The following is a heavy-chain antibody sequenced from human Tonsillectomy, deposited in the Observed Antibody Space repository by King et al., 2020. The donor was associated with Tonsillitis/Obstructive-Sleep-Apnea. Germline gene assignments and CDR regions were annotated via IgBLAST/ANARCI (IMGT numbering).Heavy chain of an antibody. CDR2: ISGYNGNT. CDR1: GYTFSSYG. CDR3: ARVRVTFGGVRSYYMAV. Sequence: VQLVESGAEVKKPGASVNVSCKASGYTFSSYGISWVRQAPGQGLEWMGWISGYNGNTNYAQKFQGRVTMTTDTSTSTSYMDLRSLRSDDTAVYYCARVRVTFGGVRSYYMAVWGKGTTVTVSS. V-gene: IGHV1-18*01. J-gene: IGHJ6*03. D-gene: IGHD3-16*01.